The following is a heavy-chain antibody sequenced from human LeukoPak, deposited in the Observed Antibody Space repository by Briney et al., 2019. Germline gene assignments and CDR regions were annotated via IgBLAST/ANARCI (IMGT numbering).Heavy chain of an antibody. V-gene: IGHV3-30-3*01. CDR1: GFTVSSNY. CDR2: ISYDGSNK. CDR3: ARDLAMVGVAYGMDV. D-gene: IGHD3-10*01. J-gene: IGHJ6*02. Sequence: PGGSLRLSCAASGFTVSSNYMSWVRQAPGKGLEWVAVISYDGSNKYYADSVKGRFTISGDNSKNTLYLQMNSLRAEDTAVYYCARDLAMVGVAYGMDVWGQGTTVTVSS.